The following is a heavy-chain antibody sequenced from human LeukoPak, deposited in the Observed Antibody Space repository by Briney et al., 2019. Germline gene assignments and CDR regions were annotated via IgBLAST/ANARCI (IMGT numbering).Heavy chain of an antibody. D-gene: IGHD2-21*01. CDR3: ARGAYCGGDCPLPNSLY. J-gene: IGHJ4*02. V-gene: IGHV3-74*01. Sequence: AGGSLRLSCAASEFTFSSYWMHWVRQAPGKGLVWVSRIKGDGSSTTYADSVKGQFTISRDNAKNTLYLQMNSLTAEDTAVYYCARGAYCGGDCPLPNSLYWGRGTLVTVSS. CDR2: IKGDGSST. CDR1: EFTFSSYW.